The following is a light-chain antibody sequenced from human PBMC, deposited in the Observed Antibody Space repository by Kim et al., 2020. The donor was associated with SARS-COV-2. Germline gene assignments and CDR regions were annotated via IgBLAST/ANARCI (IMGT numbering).Light chain of an antibody. CDR2: GAS. CDR1: QSVSSN. V-gene: IGKV3-15*01. J-gene: IGKJ4*01. Sequence: EIVMTQSPATLSVSPGERATLSCRASQSVSSNLAWYQQKPGQAPRLLIYGASTRATGIPSRFSGSGSGTEFTLTISSLQSEDFAVYYCQQYNNLPPLTFSGGT. CDR3: QQYNNLPPLT.